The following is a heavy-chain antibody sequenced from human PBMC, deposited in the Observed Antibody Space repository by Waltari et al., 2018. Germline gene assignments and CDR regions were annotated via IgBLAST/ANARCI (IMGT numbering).Heavy chain of an antibody. CDR3: ARMYYGSGSYPGYYYYGMDV. Sequence: QVQLQESGPGLVKPSQTLFLTCTVSGGSISSGSYYWSWIRQPAGKGLEWIGRFYTSGSTNYNPSLKSRVTISVDTSKNQFSLKLSSVTAADTAVYYCARMYYGSGSYPGYYYYGMDVWGQGTTVTVSS. CDR1: GGSISSGSYY. V-gene: IGHV4-61*02. D-gene: IGHD3-10*01. CDR2: FYTSGST. J-gene: IGHJ6*02.